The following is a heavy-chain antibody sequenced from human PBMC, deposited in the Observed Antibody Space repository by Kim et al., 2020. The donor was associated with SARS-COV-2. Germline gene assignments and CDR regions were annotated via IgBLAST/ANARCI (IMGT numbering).Heavy chain of an antibody. CDR3: AKDWGMLAAGQIDY. Sequence: GGSLRLSCAASGFTFSSYAMHWVRQAPGKGLEWVAVIWYDGSNKYYADSVKGRFTISRDNSKNTLYLQMNSLRAEDTAVYYCAKDWGMLAAGQIDYWGQGTLVTVSS. D-gene: IGHD6-13*01. CDR2: IWYDGSNK. CDR1: GFTFSSYA. J-gene: IGHJ4*02. V-gene: IGHV3-33*06.